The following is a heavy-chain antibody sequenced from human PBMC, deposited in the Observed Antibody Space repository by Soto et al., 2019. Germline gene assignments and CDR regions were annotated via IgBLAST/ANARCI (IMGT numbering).Heavy chain of an antibody. CDR3: AKEKISTSCCNWFDP. CDR2: IYHSGST. Sequence: SETLSLTCAVSGGSISSSNWWSWVRQPPGKGLEWIGKIYHSGSTNYNPSLKSRVTISVDKSKNQFSLKLSSVTAADTAVYYCAKEKISTSCCNWFDPWGQGTLVTVSS. D-gene: IGHD2-2*01. J-gene: IGHJ5*02. CDR1: GGSISSSNW. V-gene: IGHV4-4*02.